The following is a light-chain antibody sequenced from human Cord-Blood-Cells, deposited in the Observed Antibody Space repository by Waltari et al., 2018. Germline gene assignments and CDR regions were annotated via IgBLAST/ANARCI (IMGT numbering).Light chain of an antibody. Sequence: EIVLTQSPATLSLSPGERATLSCRTSQSVSSYLAWYQQKPGQAPRLLIYDASNGATGIPARFSGSGSGTDFTLTSSSLEPEDFAVYYCQQRSNWPPTFGGRTKVEIK. CDR3: QQRSNWPPT. V-gene: IGKV3-11*01. J-gene: IGKJ4*02. CDR2: DAS. CDR1: QSVSSY.